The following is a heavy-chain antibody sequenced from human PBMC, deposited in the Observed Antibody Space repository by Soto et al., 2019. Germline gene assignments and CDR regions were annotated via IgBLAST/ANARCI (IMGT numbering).Heavy chain of an antibody. D-gene: IGHD6-19*01. J-gene: IGHJ4*02. CDR1: GFTFSTYW. Sequence: EEQLVESGGGLVQPGGSLRLSCTASGFTFSTYWMSWVRQTPGKGLEWVANINQGGSDKYYVDSVKGRFTISRDNAKKSLLLQMNDLRADDTGPYYCARTTSYSSGWASHDSWGQGTLVTVSS. CDR3: ARTTSYSSGWASHDS. V-gene: IGHV3-7*05. CDR2: INQGGSDK.